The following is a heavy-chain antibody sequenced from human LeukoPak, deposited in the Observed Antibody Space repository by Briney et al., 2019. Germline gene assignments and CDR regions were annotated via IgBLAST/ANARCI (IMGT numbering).Heavy chain of an antibody. CDR1: GRSFSGYY. J-gene: IGHJ4*02. V-gene: IGHV4-34*01. Sequence: SETLSLTCAVYGRSFSGYYWSWIRQPPGKGLEWIGEINHSGSTNYNPSLKSRVTISVDTSKNQFSLKLSSVTAADTAVYYCAGDSGYPGYWGQGTLVTVSS. D-gene: IGHD5-12*01. CDR3: AGDSGYPGY. CDR2: INHSGST.